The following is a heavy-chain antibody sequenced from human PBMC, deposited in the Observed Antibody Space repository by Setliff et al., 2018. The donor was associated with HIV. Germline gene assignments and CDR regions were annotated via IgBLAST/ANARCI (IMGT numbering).Heavy chain of an antibody. CDR3: ARSYCGGDCSLVADTNWFDP. CDR1: GVSISSGFY. J-gene: IGHJ5*02. Sequence: NPSETLSLTCAVSGVSISSGFYWGWIRQPPGKGLEWIGSIYHSGSTYYSPSLKSRVTMSVDTSKNQVSLKLSSVTAADTAVYYCARSYCGGDCSLVADTNWFDPWGQGTLVTVSS. D-gene: IGHD2-21*01. V-gene: IGHV4-38-2*01. CDR2: IYHSGST.